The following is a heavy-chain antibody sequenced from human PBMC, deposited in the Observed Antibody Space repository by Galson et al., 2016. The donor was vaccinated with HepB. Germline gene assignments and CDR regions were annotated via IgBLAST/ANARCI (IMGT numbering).Heavy chain of an antibody. CDR3: VVDLYSYFCMDV. J-gene: IGHJ6*02. CDR2: ISSSGLTK. D-gene: IGHD2-15*01. Sequence: SLRLSCAASGLTFSDQYMTWIRQAPGRGLEWVSYISSSGLTKYYGDSVKGRFTISRDNGKNSVYLQMKGLRAEDTAVYYCVVDLYSYFCMDVWGQGTTVTASS. V-gene: IGHV3-11*01. CDR1: GLTFSDQY.